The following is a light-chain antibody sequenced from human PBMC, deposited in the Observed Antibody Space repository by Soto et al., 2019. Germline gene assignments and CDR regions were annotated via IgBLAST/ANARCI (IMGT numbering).Light chain of an antibody. V-gene: IGLV2-14*01. CDR3: SSYTSSSPLYV. J-gene: IGLJ1*01. Sequence: QSALTQPASVSGSPGQSITISCTGTSSDVGGYNYVSWYQQHPGKAPKLMIYDVSNRPSGVSIRFSGSKSGNTASLTISGLQAEDEADYYCSSYTSSSPLYVFGTGTKVTVL. CDR2: DVS. CDR1: SSDVGGYNY.